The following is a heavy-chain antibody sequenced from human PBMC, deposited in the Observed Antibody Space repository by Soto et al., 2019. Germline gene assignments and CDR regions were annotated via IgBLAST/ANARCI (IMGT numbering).Heavy chain of an antibody. CDR1: GVTFCSYS. Sequence: PGGSLRLSCAASGVTFCSYSMNWVRQAPGKGLEWVSSISSSSSYIYYADSVKGRFTISRDNAKNSLYLQMNSLRAEDTAVYYCARDRNYYDSSGYYGYWGQGTLVTVSS. CDR2: ISSSSSYI. V-gene: IGHV3-21*01. CDR3: ARDRNYYDSSGYYGY. J-gene: IGHJ4*02. D-gene: IGHD3-22*01.